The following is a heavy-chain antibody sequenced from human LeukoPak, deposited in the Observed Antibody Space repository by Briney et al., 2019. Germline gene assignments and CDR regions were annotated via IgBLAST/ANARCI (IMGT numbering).Heavy chain of an antibody. D-gene: IGHD3-9*01. CDR1: GDSVSSNSAA. CDR3: ARATDAGYFDWLSSIYPDTYYYYGMDV. V-gene: IGHV6-1*01. J-gene: IGHJ6*04. CDR2: TYYRSKWYN. Sequence: PSQTLSLTCAISGDSVSSNSAAWNWIRQSPSRGLEWLGRTYYRSKWYNDYAVSVKSRITINPDTSKNQFSLQLNSVTPEDTAVYYCARATDAGYFDWLSSIYPDTYYYYGMDVWGKGTTVTVSS.